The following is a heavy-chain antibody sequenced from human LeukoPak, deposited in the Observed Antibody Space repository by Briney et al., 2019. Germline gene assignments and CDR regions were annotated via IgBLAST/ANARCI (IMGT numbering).Heavy chain of an antibody. J-gene: IGHJ4*02. D-gene: IGHD1-20*01. CDR1: GFTFSSYE. V-gene: IGHV3-48*03. CDR2: ISSSGSTI. CDR3: ASLDLTGTPRAHDY. Sequence: GGSLRLACAASGFTFSSYEMNWIRQAPGKGLEWVSYISSSGSTIYYADSVKGRFTISRDNAKNSLYLQMNSLRAEDTAVYYCASLDLTGTPRAHDYWGQGTLVTVSS.